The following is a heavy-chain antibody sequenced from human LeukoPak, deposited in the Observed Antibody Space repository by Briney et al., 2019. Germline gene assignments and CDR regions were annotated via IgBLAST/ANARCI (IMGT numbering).Heavy chain of an antibody. CDR2: IYTSGST. V-gene: IGHV4-4*07. CDR1: GGSISSYY. Sequence: SETLSLTCTVSGGSISSYYWSWIRQPAGKGLEWIGRIYTSGSTNYNPSLKSRVTMSVDTSKNQFSLKLSSVTAADTAVYYCARAPNCSSTSCYAWFDPWGQGTLVTVSS. CDR3: ARAPNCSSTSCYAWFDP. J-gene: IGHJ5*02. D-gene: IGHD2-2*01.